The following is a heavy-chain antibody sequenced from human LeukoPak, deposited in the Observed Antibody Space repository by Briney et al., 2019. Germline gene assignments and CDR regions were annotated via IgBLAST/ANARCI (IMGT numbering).Heavy chain of an antibody. Sequence: GESLKISCKGFGYRFTNYWIGWVRQVPGKGLEWMEIIYPGDSDTRYSPSFEGHVTVSADRSISQAFLQWSSLRASDTAMYYCARLYDTTRNYFDYWGQGTLVTVSS. CDR1: GYRFTNYW. D-gene: IGHD3-22*01. V-gene: IGHV5-51*01. CDR3: ARLYDTTRNYFDY. J-gene: IGHJ4*02. CDR2: IYPGDSDT.